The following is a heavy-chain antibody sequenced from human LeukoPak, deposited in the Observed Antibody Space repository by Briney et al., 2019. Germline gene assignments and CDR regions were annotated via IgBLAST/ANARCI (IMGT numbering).Heavy chain of an antibody. J-gene: IGHJ4*02. CDR3: AKGSSADY. CDR2: IRFDGSIK. Sequence: PGGSLRLSCAASGFTFSNYGMHWVRQAPGRGLEWVAFIRFDGSIKYYADSVTGRFTISRDNSENTVYLQMNSLRPEDTAVYYCAKGSSADYWGQGTLVTVSS. D-gene: IGHD3-22*01. CDR1: GFTFSNYG. V-gene: IGHV3-30*02.